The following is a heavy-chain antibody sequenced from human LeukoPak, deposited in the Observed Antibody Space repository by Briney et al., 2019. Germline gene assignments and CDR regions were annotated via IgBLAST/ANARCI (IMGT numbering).Heavy chain of an antibody. D-gene: IGHD2-15*01. V-gene: IGHV3-23*01. CDR3: AKCDGSCRRDWFDP. J-gene: IGHJ5*02. Sequence: GGSLRLSCVASGFTFSSYAMSWVRQAPGKGLEWVSGISGSGGSTYYADSVKGRFTISRDNSKNTLYLQMNSLRAEDTAVYYCAKCDGSCRRDWFDPWGQGTLVTVSS. CDR2: ISGSGGST. CDR1: GFTFSSYA.